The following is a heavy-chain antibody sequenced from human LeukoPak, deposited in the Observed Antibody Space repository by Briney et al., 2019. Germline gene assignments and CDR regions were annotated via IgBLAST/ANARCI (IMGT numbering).Heavy chain of an antibody. V-gene: IGHV1-69*06. J-gene: IGHJ6*04. CDR3: ARDSPYYHILTGFRYNYWMSG. Sequence: SVKVSFMASGGTFSSYAISWVRQAPGQGLAWMGVFIPIFGTANYAQKFQGRVTITADKTTSTAYMEQSSLRSENTAVYYCARDSPYYHILTGFRYNYWMSGWSKATSATASS. CDR2: FIPIFGTA. CDR1: GGTFSSYA. D-gene: IGHD3-9*01.